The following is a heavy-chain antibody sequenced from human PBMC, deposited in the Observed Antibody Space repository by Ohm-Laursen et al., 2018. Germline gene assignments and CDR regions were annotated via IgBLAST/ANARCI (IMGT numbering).Heavy chain of an antibody. CDR3: ARGVPYGMDV. CDR2: IWHDGSHK. V-gene: IGHV3-33*01. Sequence: SLRLSCSASGLTFSDYGMHWVRQAPGKGLEWVALIWHDGSHKFHIDSVKGRFTISRDNAKNTLYLQMNSLRAEDTAVYYCARGVPYGMDVWGQGTTVTVSS. CDR1: GLTFSDYG. J-gene: IGHJ6*02.